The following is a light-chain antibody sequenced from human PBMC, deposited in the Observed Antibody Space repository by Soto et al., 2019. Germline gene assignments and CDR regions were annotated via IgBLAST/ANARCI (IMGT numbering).Light chain of an antibody. CDR2: DDS. J-gene: IGLJ1*01. CDR1: RVGTES. CDR3: QLWDTISDRYV. V-gene: IGLV3-21*02. Sequence: SYELTQPPSVSVAPGQTARISCVGCRVGTESVHWYQQKPGQAPVLVVYDDSNRPSGIPERFSGSNSANTATLTITRVAAGDEADYYCQLWDTISDRYVFGTGTKVTVL.